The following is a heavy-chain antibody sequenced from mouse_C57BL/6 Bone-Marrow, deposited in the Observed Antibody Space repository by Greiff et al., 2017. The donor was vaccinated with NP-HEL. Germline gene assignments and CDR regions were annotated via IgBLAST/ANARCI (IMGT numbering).Heavy chain of an antibody. D-gene: IGHD2-5*01. V-gene: IGHV1-69*01. Sequence: QVHVKQPGAELVMPGASVKLSCKASGYTFTSYWMHWVKQRPGQGLEWIGEIDPSDSYTNYNQKFKGKSTLTVDKSSSTAYMQLSSLTSEDSAVYYCARRRYSNYPYYSMDYWGQGTSVTVSS. CDR2: IDPSDSYT. CDR1: GYTFTSYW. J-gene: IGHJ4*01. CDR3: ARRRYSNYPYYSMDY.